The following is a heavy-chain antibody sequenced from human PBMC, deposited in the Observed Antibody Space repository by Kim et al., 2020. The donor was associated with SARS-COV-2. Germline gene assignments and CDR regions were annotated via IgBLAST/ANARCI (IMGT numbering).Heavy chain of an antibody. J-gene: IGHJ6*02. CDR1: GGSISSSNW. Sequence: SETLSLTCAVSGGSISSSNWWSWVRQPPGKGLEWIGEIYHSGSTNYNPSLKSRVTISVDKSKNQFSLKLSSVTAADTAVYYCASSYCSSTSCYDYYYYYGMDVWGQGTTGTVSS. D-gene: IGHD2-2*01. CDR3: ASSYCSSTSCYDYYYYYGMDV. V-gene: IGHV4-4*02. CDR2: IYHSGST.